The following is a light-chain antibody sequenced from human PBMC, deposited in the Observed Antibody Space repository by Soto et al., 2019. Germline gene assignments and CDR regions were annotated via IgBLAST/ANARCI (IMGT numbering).Light chain of an antibody. V-gene: IGKV3D-15*01. Sequence: EIVMTQSPATLSVSPGERATLSCRASRSVSSKLAWYQQKPGQAPCLLIYGASTRATGIPARFSGSGSGTDFTLTISRLEPEDFAVYYCQQYGSSGTFGQGTKVDIK. J-gene: IGKJ1*01. CDR3: QQYGSSGT. CDR2: GAS. CDR1: RSVSSK.